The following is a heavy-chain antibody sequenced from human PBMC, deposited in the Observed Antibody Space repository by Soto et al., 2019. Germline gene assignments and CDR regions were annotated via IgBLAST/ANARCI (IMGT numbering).Heavy chain of an antibody. V-gene: IGHV3-23*01. CDR2: ISGSGGST. J-gene: IGHJ6*03. CDR3: AKDFEQSYDYYYYYYMDV. Sequence: GGSLRLSCAASGFTFSSYAMSWVRQAPGKGLELVSAISGSGGSTYYADSVKGRFTISRDNSKNTLYLQMNSLRAEDTAVYYCAKDFEQSYDYYYYYYMDVWGKGTTVTVSS. CDR1: GFTFSSYA.